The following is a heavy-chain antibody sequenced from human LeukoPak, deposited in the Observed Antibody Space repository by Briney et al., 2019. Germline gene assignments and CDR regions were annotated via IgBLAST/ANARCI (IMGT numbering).Heavy chain of an antibody. CDR1: GFTFSRNY. J-gene: IGHJ3*02. D-gene: IGHD1-26*01. CDR3: AKGPWDLPHAFDI. V-gene: IGHV3-53*01. Sequence: GGSLRLSCAASGFTFSRNYMTWVRQAPGKGLEWVSVIYSNNSTYYADSVKGRFIISRDNSKNTLYLQMNSLRAEDTAIYYCAKGPWDLPHAFDIWGLGTMVTVSS. CDR2: IYSNNST.